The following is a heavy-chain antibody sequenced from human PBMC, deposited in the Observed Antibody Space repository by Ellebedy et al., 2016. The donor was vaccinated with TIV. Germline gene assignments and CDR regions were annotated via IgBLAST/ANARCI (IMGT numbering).Heavy chain of an antibody. CDR2: LSAYNGNT. CDR3: SRGRYCSDGPCYYEYDY. D-gene: IGHD2-15*01. CDR1: GYTFTSYG. V-gene: IGHV1-18*04. J-gene: IGHJ4*02. Sequence: AASVKVSCKASGYTFTSYGFSWVRQPPGQGLEWMGWLSAYNGNTNYSQKIQGMVTQTTDKSTSTAYMELRSLRSDDTAVYYCSRGRYCSDGPCYYEYDYWGQGTLVTVSS.